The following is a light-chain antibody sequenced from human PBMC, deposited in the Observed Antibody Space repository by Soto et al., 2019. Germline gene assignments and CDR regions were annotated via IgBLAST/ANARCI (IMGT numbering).Light chain of an antibody. V-gene: IGKV1-39*01. CDR3: QQTYTTPLT. Sequence: DIQMTQSPSSLSAYVGDRVNITCRASQSISYYLKWYQQKPGRAPNLLMYGASSLQSGVPSRFTGSGSGTEFTLTITSLQPGDFATYYCQQTYTTPLTFGGGTKVDI. J-gene: IGKJ4*01. CDR1: QSISYY. CDR2: GAS.